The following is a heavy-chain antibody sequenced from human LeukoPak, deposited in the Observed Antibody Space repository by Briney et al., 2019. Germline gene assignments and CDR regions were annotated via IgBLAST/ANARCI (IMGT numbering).Heavy chain of an antibody. D-gene: IGHD1-26*01. Sequence: SETLSLTCTASGYSISSGYFWAWIRQPPGKGLKWIGSIYHSGSTYYNPSLQSRVTMTVDTSKNQFSLKLNSVTAAETAVYYCARGRYSGGNGNYFDHWGQGTLVSVSS. CDR3: ARGRYSGGNGNYFDH. V-gene: IGHV4-38-2*02. J-gene: IGHJ4*02. CDR2: IYHSGST. CDR1: GYSISSGYF.